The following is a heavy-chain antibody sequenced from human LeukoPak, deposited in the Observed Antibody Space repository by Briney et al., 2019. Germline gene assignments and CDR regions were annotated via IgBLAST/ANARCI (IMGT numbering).Heavy chain of an antibody. J-gene: IGHJ4*02. CDR1: GFTFSSYA. CDR3: ARENEQWLFFDC. D-gene: IGHD6-19*01. V-gene: IGHV3-30*04. CDR2: ISYDGSNK. Sequence: GGSLRLSCAASGFTFSSYAMHWVRQAPGKGLEWVAVISYDGSNKYYADSVKGRFTISRDNSKNTLYLQMNSLRAEDTAVYYCARENEQWLFFDCWGQGTLVTVSS.